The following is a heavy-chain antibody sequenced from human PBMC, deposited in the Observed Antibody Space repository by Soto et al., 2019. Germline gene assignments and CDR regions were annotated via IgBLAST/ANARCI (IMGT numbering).Heavy chain of an antibody. CDR1: GFSFSGYS. CDR2: IDLSGGTT. CDR3: AKRLWSGSNSVGNGMDV. V-gene: IGHV3-23*01. Sequence: GGSLRLSCAASGFSFSGYSMSWVRQAPGKGLEWVSFIDLSGGTTYYSDSVKGRFTISKDKSMNTVHLEMNSLRAEDTAVYYCAKRLWSGSNSVGNGMDVWGQGTTVTVSS. J-gene: IGHJ6*02. D-gene: IGHD3-3*01.